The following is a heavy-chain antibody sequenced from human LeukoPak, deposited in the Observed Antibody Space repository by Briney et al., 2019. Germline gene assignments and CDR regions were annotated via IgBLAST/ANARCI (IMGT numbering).Heavy chain of an antibody. CDR3: ARGAHDYGDPQLNNWFDP. CDR1: GYTFTSYY. V-gene: IGHV1-46*01. D-gene: IGHD4-17*01. CDR2: INPSGGST. Sequence: ASVKVSCKASGYTFTSYYMHWVRQAPGQGLEWMGIINPSGGSTSYAQKFQGRVTMTRDMSTSTDYMELSSLRSEDTAVYYCARGAHDYGDPQLNNWFDPWGQGTLVTVSS. J-gene: IGHJ5*02.